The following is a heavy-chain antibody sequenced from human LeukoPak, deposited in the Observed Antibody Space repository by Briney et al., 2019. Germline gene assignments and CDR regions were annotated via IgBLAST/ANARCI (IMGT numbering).Heavy chain of an antibody. CDR1: GYTFTSYA. V-gene: IGHV1-3*01. D-gene: IGHD6-13*01. J-gene: IGHJ5*02. Sequence: APVKVSCKASGYTFTSYAMHWVRQAPGQRLEWMGWINAGNGNTKYSQKFQGRVTITRDTSASTAYMEPSSLRSEDTAVYYCARDSRLAAAGRYNWFDPWGQGTLVTVSS. CDR3: ARDSRLAAAGRYNWFDP. CDR2: INAGNGNT.